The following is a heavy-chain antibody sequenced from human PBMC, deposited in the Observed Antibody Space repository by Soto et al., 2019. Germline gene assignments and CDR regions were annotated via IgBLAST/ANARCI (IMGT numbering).Heavy chain of an antibody. J-gene: IGHJ4*02. CDR2: INAGNGNT. CDR3: ARDSTYYDFWSGPKGTGYYFDY. D-gene: IGHD3-3*01. CDR1: GYTFTSYS. V-gene: IGHV1-3*01. Sequence: AASVKVSCKASGYTFTSYSMHWVRQAPGQRLECMGWINAGNGNTKYSQKFQGRVTITRGTSASTAYMELSSLRSEDTAVYYCARDSTYYDFWSGPKGTGYYFDYWGQGTLVTVSS.